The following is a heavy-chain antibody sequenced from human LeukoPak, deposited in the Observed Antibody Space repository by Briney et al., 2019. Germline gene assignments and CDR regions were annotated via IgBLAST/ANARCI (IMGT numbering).Heavy chain of an antibody. CDR2: IWYDGSNK. Sequence: QSGRSLRLSCAASGFTFSSYGMHWVRQAPGKGLEWVAVIWYDGSNKYYADSVKGRFTISRDNSKNTLYLQMNSLRAEDTAVFYCAKDREYSGSYRPGPTRYYYGMDVWGQGTTVTVS. CDR3: AKDREYSGSYRPGPTRYYYGMDV. J-gene: IGHJ6*02. CDR1: GFTFSSYG. V-gene: IGHV3-33*03. D-gene: IGHD1-26*01.